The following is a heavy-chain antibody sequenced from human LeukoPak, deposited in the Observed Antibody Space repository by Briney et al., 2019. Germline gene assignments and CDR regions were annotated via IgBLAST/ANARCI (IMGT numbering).Heavy chain of an antibody. CDR2: TCYRSKWYI. CDR3: ARGDDYSPYGTDV. CDR1: GDSVSSNSVA. J-gene: IGHJ6*02. V-gene: IGHV6-1*01. D-gene: IGHD4-11*01. Sequence: SQTLSLTCAISGDSVSSNSVAWNWIRQSPSRGLEWLGRTCYRSKWYIDYAESVKSRIIINPDTSKNQFSLQLSSVTPEDTAVYYCARGDDYSPYGTDVWGQGTTVTVSS.